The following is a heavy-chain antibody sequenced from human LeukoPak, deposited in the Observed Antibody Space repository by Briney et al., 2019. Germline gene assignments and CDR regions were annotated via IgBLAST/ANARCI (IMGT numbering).Heavy chain of an antibody. Sequence: SETLSLTCTVSGGSISTYYWSWIRQPPGKGLEWIGYIYYSGSTNYNPSLKSRVTTSVDTSKNQFSLKLSSVTAADTAVYYCARDTGTVVDYWGQGTLVTASS. J-gene: IGHJ4*02. CDR1: GGSISTYY. D-gene: IGHD4-23*01. CDR2: IYYSGST. CDR3: ARDTGTVVDY. V-gene: IGHV4-59*01.